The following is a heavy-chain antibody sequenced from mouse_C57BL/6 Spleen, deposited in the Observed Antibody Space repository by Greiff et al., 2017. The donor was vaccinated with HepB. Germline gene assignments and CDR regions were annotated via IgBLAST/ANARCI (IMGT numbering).Heavy chain of an antibody. CDR1: GYTFTSYW. Sequence: QVQLQQPGAELVKPGASVKMSCKASGYTFTSYWITWVKQRPGQGLEWIGDIYPGSGSTNYNAKFKSKATLTVDTSSSTAYMQLSSLTSEDSAVYYCARKNYYGSSYYAMDYWGQGTSVTVSS. CDR3: ARKNYYGSSYYAMDY. D-gene: IGHD1-1*01. V-gene: IGHV1-55*01. J-gene: IGHJ4*01. CDR2: IYPGSGST.